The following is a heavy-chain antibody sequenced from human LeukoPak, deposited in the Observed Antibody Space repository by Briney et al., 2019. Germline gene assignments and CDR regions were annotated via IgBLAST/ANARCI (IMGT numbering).Heavy chain of an antibody. CDR2: INTDGTVT. CDR3: ATKQWLAPPPDS. CDR1: GFTFSKYW. J-gene: IGHJ4*02. V-gene: IGHV3-74*01. D-gene: IGHD6-19*01. Sequence: GGSLTLSCAASGFTFSKYWMLWVRQAPGKGLESVSRINTDGTVTTYADSVKGRFTVSRDNADNTMFLQMNSVRDEDTAVYYCATKQWLAPPPDSWGQGTPVTVSS.